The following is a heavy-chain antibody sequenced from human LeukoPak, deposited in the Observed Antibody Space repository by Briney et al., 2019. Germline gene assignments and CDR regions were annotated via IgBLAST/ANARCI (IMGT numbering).Heavy chain of an antibody. CDR3: ARPIAGSSSWYVEAFAI. J-gene: IGHJ3*02. CDR2: INPNSGGT. V-gene: IGHV1-2*02. Sequence: ASVKVSCKASGYTFTGYYMHWVRQAPGQGLEWMGWINPNSGGTNYAQKFRGRVTMTRDTSVSTAYMELSRLRSDDTAVYYCARPIAGSSSWYVEAFAIWGQGTMVTVSS. D-gene: IGHD6-13*01. CDR1: GYTFTGYY.